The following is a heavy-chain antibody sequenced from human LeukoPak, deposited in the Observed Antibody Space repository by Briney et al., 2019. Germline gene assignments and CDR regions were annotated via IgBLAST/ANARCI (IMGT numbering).Heavy chain of an antibody. Sequence: GRSLRLSCAASGFTFSSYAMHWVRQAPGKGLEWVAVISYDGSNKYYADSVKGRFTISRDNSKNTLYLQMNSLRAEDTAVYYCARDGIAAAGRGFDYWGQGTLVTVSS. V-gene: IGHV3-30*04. CDR2: ISYDGSNK. D-gene: IGHD6-13*01. CDR3: ARDGIAAAGRGFDY. J-gene: IGHJ4*02. CDR1: GFTFSSYA.